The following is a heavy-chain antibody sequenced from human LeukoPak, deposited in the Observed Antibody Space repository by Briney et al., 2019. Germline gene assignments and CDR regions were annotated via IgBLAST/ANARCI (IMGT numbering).Heavy chain of an antibody. CDR2: IKQDGSEK. V-gene: IGHV3-7*03. D-gene: IGHD3-22*01. CDR1: GFTFSSYW. J-gene: IGHJ4*02. CDR3: AKRPGYYDSSGYYFDY. Sequence: PGGSLRLSCAASGFTFSSYWMSWVRQAPGKGLEWVANIKQDGSEKYYVDSVKGRFTISRDNSKNTLYLQMNSLRAEDTAVYYCAKRPGYYDSSGYYFDYWGQGTLVTVSS.